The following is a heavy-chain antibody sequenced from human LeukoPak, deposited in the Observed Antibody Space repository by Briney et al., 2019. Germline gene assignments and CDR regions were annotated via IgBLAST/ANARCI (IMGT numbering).Heavy chain of an antibody. CDR3: AREKRLRYDNWFDP. CDR2: IYYSGST. Sequence: SETLSLTCTVSGGSISSGDYYWSWIRQPPGKGLEWIGYIYYSGSTYYNPSLKSRVTISVDTSKNQFSLKLSSVTAADTAVYYCAREKRLRYDNWFDPWGQGTLVTVSS. D-gene: IGHD4-17*01. V-gene: IGHV4-30-4*01. J-gene: IGHJ5*02. CDR1: GGSISSGDYY.